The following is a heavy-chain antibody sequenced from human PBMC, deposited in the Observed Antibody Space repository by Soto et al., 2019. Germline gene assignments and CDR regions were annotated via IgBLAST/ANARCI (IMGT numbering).Heavy chain of an antibody. CDR2: INTKTGGT. J-gene: IGHJ3*02. D-gene: IGHD3-9*01. CDR1: GYIFTGYY. Sequence: GPSVKVSSKASGYIFTGYYIQWVRQAPGQGLEWMGWINTKTGGTKYAQKFQGRVTMTRDTSINTAYMEVSRLRSDDTAVYYCATDKVAFDMWGQGTMVTVSS. CDR3: ATDKVAFDM. V-gene: IGHV1-2*02.